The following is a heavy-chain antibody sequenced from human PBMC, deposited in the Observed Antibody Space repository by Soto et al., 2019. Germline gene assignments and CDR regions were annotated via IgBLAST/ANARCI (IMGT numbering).Heavy chain of an antibody. CDR3: ARDQHQLQREGYYYYYMDV. V-gene: IGHV4-31*03. J-gene: IGHJ6*03. Sequence: QVQLQESGPGLVEPSQTLSLTCTVSGGSISSGGYYWSWIRQHPGKGLEWIGYIYYSGSTYYNPSLTSRVTISVDTSKNQFSRKLSSVTAADTAVYYCARDQHQLQREGYYYYYMDVWGKGTTVTVSS. CDR2: IYYSGST. CDR1: GGSISSGGYY. D-gene: IGHD2-2*01.